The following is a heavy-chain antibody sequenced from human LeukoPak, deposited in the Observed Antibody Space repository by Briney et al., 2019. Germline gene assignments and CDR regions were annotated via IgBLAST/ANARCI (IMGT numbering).Heavy chain of an antibody. V-gene: IGHV5-51*01. J-gene: IGHJ3*02. Sequence: GESLKISCKGSGYSFISYWIGWVRQMPGKGLEWMGIIYPGDSYTRYSRSFQGQVTISADKSISTAYLQWSSLRASDTAMYYCASGYCSGGSCSSFGTFDIWGQGTMVTVSS. CDR2: IYPGDSYT. CDR3: ASGYCSGGSCSSFGTFDI. CDR1: GYSFISYW. D-gene: IGHD2-15*01.